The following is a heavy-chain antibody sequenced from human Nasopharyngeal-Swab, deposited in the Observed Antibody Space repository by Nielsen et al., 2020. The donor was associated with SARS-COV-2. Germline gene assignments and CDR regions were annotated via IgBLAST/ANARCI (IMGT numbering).Heavy chain of an antibody. J-gene: IGHJ6*02. CDR2: ISAYNGNT. CDR3: ARRGRCSGSSCDMDV. CDR1: GYTFTSYG. V-gene: IGHV1-18*01. D-gene: IGHD2-2*01. Sequence: ASVKVSCKASGYTFTSYGSSWVRQAPGQGLEGMGWISAYNGNTNYAQKLQGRVTMTTDTSTSTAYMELGSLRSEDTAVYYCARRGRCSGSSCDMDVWGQGTTVTVSS.